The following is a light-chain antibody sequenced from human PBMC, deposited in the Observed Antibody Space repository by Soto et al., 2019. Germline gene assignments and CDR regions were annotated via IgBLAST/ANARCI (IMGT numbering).Light chain of an antibody. CDR1: QSVSSN. J-gene: IGKJ5*01. Sequence: EIVMTQSPATLSVSPGERATLSCRASQSVSSNLAWYQQRPGQAPRLLIHGASTRATGIPARFSGSGSGTEFTLTISSLQSEDFAVYYCQQYDNWPPITFGQGTRLEIK. CDR3: QQYDNWPPIT. CDR2: GAS. V-gene: IGKV3D-15*01.